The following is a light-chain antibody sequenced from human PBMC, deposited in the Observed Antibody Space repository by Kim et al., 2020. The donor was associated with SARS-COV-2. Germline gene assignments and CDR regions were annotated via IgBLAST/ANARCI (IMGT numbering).Light chain of an antibody. J-gene: IGKJ2*03. Sequence: DIVMTQSPLSLPVTPGEPASISCRSSQSLLHSNGYNYLDWYLQKPGQSPQLLIYLGSNRASGVPVRFSGSGSDTDFTLKISRVEAEDVGVYYCMQALQTPRSFGQGTKLEI. CDR2: LGS. V-gene: IGKV2-28*01. CDR3: MQALQTPRS. CDR1: QSLLHSNGYNY.